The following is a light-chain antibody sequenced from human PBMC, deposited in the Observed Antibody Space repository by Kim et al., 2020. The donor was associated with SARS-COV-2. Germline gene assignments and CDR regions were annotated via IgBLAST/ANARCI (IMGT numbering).Light chain of an antibody. J-gene: IGLJ1*01. CDR1: SLRSYY. CDR3: NSRDSSGNHLV. Sequence: ALEQTVRITCKGDSLRSYYASWYQQKPGQAPVLVIYGKNNRPSGIPDRFSGSSSGNTASLTITGAQAEDEADYYCNSRDSSGNHLVFGTGTKVTVL. V-gene: IGLV3-19*01. CDR2: GKN.